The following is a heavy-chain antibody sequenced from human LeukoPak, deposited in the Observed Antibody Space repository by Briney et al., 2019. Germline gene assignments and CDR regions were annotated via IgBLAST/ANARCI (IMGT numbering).Heavy chain of an antibody. V-gene: IGHV4-34*01. J-gene: IGHJ6*02. Sequence: SETLSLTCAVYGGSFSGYYWSWIRQPPGKGLEWIGEINHSGSTNYNPSHKSRVTISVDTSKNQFSLKLSSVTAADTAVYYCASLWFGETYYYGMDVWGQGTTVTVSS. D-gene: IGHD3-10*01. CDR2: INHSGST. CDR3: ASLWFGETYYYGMDV. CDR1: GGSFSGYY.